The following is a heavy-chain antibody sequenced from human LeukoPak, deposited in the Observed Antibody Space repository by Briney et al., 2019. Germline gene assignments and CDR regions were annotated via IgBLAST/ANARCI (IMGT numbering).Heavy chain of an antibody. Sequence: SETLSLTCTVSGGSMIDHYWSWVRQPPGKGLEWVGYMHHSGKANSNPSLKSRVTISVDTSKDQVSLKLSSVTAADTAVYYCARDTHEYGSGSYYDDTFDSWGQGTLVTVSS. V-gene: IGHV4-59*11. J-gene: IGHJ3*02. D-gene: IGHD3-10*01. CDR1: GGSMIDHY. CDR2: MHHSGKA. CDR3: ARDTHEYGSGSYYDDTFDS.